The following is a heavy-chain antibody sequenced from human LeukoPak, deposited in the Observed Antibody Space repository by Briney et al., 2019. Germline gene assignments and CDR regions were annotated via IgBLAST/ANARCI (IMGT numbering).Heavy chain of an antibody. CDR3: ARLGPERDIVATIPDY. D-gene: IGHD5-12*01. V-gene: IGHV1-69*13. J-gene: IGHJ4*02. CDR2: IIPIFGTA. CDR1: GGTFSSYA. Sequence: ASVKVSCKASGGTFSSYAISWVRQAPGQGLEWMGGIIPIFGTANYAQKFQGRVTITADESTSTAYMELSSLRSEDTAVYYCARLGPERDIVATIPDYRGRGTLVTVSS.